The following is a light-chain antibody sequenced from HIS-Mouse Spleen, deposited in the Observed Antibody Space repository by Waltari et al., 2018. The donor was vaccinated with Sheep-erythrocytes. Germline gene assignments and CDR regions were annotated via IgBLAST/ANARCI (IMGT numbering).Light chain of an antibody. CDR2: QDS. V-gene: IGLV3-1*01. CDR1: KLGDKY. J-gene: IGLJ1*01. Sequence: SYELTQPPSVSVSPGQTASITCSGAKLGDKYACWYQQKPGQCPVLVIYQDSKRPSGIPERFSGSNSGNTATLTISGTQAMDEADYYCQAWDSSTYVFGTGTKVTVL. CDR3: QAWDSSTYV.